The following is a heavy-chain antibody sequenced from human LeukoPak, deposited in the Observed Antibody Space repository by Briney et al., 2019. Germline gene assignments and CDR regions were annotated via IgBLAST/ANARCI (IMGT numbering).Heavy chain of an antibody. CDR3: ARGRRDTQYQVFDF. J-gene: IGHJ4*02. CDR1: GFTFSSYW. V-gene: IGHV3-7*01. Sequence: GGSLRLSCAASGFTFSSYWMSWVRQAPGKGLEWVANIKQDGSEKYYVDSVKGRFTISRDNAKNSLSLQMNSLRAEDTALYHCARGRRDTQYQVFDFWGQGTLVTVSS. CDR2: IKQDGSEK. D-gene: IGHD2-2*01.